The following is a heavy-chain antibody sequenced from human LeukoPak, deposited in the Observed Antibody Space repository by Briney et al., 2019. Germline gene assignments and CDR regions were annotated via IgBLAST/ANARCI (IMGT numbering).Heavy chain of an antibody. D-gene: IGHD3-10*01. V-gene: IGHV1-2*02. Sequence: GASVKVSCKASGYTFTGYYMHWVRQAPGQGLGWMGWINPNSGGTNYAQKFQGRVTMTRDTSISTAYMELSRLRSDDTAVYYCARAYAADYYYGSGSYYNDYWGQGTLVTVSS. J-gene: IGHJ4*02. CDR3: ARAYAADYYYGSGSYYNDY. CDR2: INPNSGGT. CDR1: GYTFTGYY.